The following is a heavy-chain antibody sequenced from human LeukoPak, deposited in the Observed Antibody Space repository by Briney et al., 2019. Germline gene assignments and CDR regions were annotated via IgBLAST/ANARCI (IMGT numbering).Heavy chain of an antibody. V-gene: IGHV3-74*01. Sequence: GGSLRLSCAASGFTFSSYWMHWVRQAPGKGLVWVSRINSDGSSTSYADSVKGRFTISRDNAKNTLYLQMNSLRAEDTAVYYCARGAPPYSSGWYFFYYYFGMDVWGQGTTVTVSS. CDR1: GFTFSSYW. D-gene: IGHD6-19*01. J-gene: IGHJ6*02. CDR3: ARGAPPYSSGWYFFYYYFGMDV. CDR2: INSDGSST.